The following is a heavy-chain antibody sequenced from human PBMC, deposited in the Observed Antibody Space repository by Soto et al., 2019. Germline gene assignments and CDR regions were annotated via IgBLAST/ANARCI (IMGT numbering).Heavy chain of an antibody. CDR1: GFTFSSYA. CDR2: ISGSGGST. CDR3: AKLFGPPCYDFWSGYHRDYYYYYMDV. V-gene: IGHV3-23*01. Sequence: GGSLRLSCAASGFTFSSYAMSWVRQAPGKGLVWVSAISGSGGSTYYADSVKGRFTISRDNSKNTLYLQMNSLRAEDTAVYYCAKLFGPPCYDFWSGYHRDYYYYYMDVWGKGTTVTVSS. J-gene: IGHJ6*03. D-gene: IGHD3-3*01.